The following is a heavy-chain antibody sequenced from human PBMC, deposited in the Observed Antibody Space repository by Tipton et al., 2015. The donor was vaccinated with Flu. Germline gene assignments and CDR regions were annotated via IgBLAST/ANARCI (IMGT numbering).Heavy chain of an antibody. V-gene: IGHV4-38-2*01. CDR3: ARRDFSNYVSEPKNWFDS. CDR1: GDSLGSSYY. D-gene: IGHD4-11*01. CDR2: IHTSAGT. Sequence: TLSLTCAVSGDSLGSSYYWAWIRQPPGRGLEWIGNIHTSAGTYYNTSLKSRVNISVDRSKNQFSLRLASVTAADTAVYFCARRDFSNYVSEPKNWFDSWGQGTLVTVSS. J-gene: IGHJ5*01.